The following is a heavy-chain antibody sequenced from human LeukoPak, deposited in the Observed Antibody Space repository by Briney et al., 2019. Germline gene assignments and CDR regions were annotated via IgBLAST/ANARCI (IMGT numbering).Heavy chain of an antibody. CDR1: GFTFSSYG. Sequence: GGTLRLSCAASGFTFSSYGMSWVRQAPGKGLEWVSAISGSGGSTYYADSVKGRFTISRDNSKNTLYLQMNRLRAEDTAVYYCAKADCSGGSCSKYYFDYWGQGTLVTVSS. J-gene: IGHJ4*02. CDR2: ISGSGGST. D-gene: IGHD2-15*01. V-gene: IGHV3-23*01. CDR3: AKADCSGGSCSKYYFDY.